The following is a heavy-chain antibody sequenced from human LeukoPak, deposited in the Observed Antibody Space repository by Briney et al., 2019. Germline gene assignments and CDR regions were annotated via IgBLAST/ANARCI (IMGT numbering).Heavy chain of an antibody. D-gene: IGHD1-26*01. Sequence: GGSLRLSCAASGFTFSSYGMHWVRQAPGKGLEWVAVIWYDGSNKYYADSVKGRFTISRDNSKNTLYLQMNSLRAEDTAVYYCAKWSGSKPRWYYYYMDVWGKGTTVTVSS. V-gene: IGHV3-33*06. CDR3: AKWSGSKPRWYYYYMDV. CDR1: GFTFSSYG. CDR2: IWYDGSNK. J-gene: IGHJ6*03.